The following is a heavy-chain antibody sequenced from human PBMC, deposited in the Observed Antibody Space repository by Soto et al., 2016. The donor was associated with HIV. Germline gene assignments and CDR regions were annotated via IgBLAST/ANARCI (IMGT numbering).Heavy chain of an antibody. Sequence: QVQLVQSGPELKEPGASVKVSCKISGPSFPTFHIHWVREAPGQGLEWMGVVNPSGGSTTYAQKFQGRVTMTRDTSTSTVDMELSSLRSEDTAVYYCARAASGARWDFDYWGQGTLVTVSS. D-gene: IGHD1-26*01. CDR2: VNPSGGST. CDR1: GPSFPTFH. V-gene: IGHV1-46*01. J-gene: IGHJ4*02. CDR3: ARAASGARWDFDY.